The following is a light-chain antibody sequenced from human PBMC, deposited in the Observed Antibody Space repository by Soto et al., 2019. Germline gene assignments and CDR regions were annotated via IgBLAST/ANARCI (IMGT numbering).Light chain of an antibody. CDR3: SSYTSSSTLNYV. Sequence: QCSLTHPPYLYVSAGQSNTISCTGTSSDVGGYNYVSWYQQHPGKAPKLMIYDVSNRPSGGSNRFSGSKSGNTASLTISGLQAEDEADYYCSSYTSSSTLNYVFGTGTKVTVL. V-gene: IGLV2-14*01. J-gene: IGLJ1*01. CDR1: SSDVGGYNY. CDR2: DVS.